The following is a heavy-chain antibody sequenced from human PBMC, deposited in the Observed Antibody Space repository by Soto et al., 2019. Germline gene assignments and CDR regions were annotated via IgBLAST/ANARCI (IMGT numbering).Heavy chain of an antibody. CDR3: AKVAGADIAADSDY. J-gene: IGHJ4*02. CDR1: GFTFSSYA. V-gene: IGHV3-23*01. CDR2: ISGSGVRT. Sequence: GGSLRLSCAASGFTFSSYAMSWVRQAPGKGLEWVSGISGSGVRTYYVDSVKGRFTISRDNSKNTMYLQMNSLRAEDTAIYYCAKVAGADIAADSDYRGQGTLVTVSS. D-gene: IGHD6-13*01.